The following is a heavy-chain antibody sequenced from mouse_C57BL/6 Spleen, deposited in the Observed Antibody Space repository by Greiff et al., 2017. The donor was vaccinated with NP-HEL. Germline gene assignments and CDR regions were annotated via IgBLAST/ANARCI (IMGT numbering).Heavy chain of an antibody. V-gene: IGHV10-1*01. CDR2: IRSKSNNYAT. CDR1: GFSFNTYA. CDR3: VRGRGGRFAY. J-gene: IGHJ3*01. Sequence: GGGLVQPKGSLKLSCAASGFSFNTYAMNWVRQAPGKGLEWVARIRSKSNNYATYYADSVKDRFTISRDDSESMLYLQMNNLKTEDTAMYYCVRGRGGRFAYWGQGTLVTVSA.